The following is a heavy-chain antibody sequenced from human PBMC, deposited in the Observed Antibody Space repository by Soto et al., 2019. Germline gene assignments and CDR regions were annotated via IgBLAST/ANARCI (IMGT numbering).Heavy chain of an antibody. J-gene: IGHJ4*02. CDR3: ARGPRPYGDPRRGYFDY. V-gene: IGHV1-3*01. Sequence: ASVKVSCKASGYTFTSYAMHWVRQAPGQRLEWMGWINAGNGNTKYSQKFQGRVTITRDTSASTAYMELSSLRSEDTAVYYCARGPRPYGDPRRGYFDYWGQGTLVTVSS. CDR2: INAGNGNT. D-gene: IGHD4-17*01. CDR1: GYTFTSYA.